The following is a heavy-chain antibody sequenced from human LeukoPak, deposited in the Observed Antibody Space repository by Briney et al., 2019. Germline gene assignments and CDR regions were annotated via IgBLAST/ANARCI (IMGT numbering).Heavy chain of an antibody. J-gene: IGHJ4*02. D-gene: IGHD2-15*01. Sequence: GWSLRLSCAASGFTFSSYSMNWVRHAPLKGLEWVSSISIISSYIYYADSAQGRFTISRDNAKYSLYLQINSLRAEETAVYYCARVGCSGGSCKYFDYWGQGTLVTVSS. CDR1: GFTFSSYS. CDR2: ISIISSYI. CDR3: ARVGCSGGSCKYFDY. V-gene: IGHV3-21*01.